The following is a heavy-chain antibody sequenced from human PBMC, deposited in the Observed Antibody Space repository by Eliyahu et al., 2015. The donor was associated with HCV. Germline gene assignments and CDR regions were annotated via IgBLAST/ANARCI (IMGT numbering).Heavy chain of an antibody. V-gene: IGHV4-59*01. CDR3: ASGGGGIAVAGTGGWFDP. D-gene: IGHD6-19*01. CDR1: GGSITTYY. J-gene: IGHJ5*02. CDR2: IHYSGST. Sequence: QVQLQESGPGLVKPSETLSLTCTXXGGSITTYYWSWIRQPPGKGLEWIGYIHYSGSTNYNPSLKSRVTISLDTSKSQFSLKLTSVTAADTAVYYCASGGGGIAVAGTGGWFDPWGQGTLVTVSS.